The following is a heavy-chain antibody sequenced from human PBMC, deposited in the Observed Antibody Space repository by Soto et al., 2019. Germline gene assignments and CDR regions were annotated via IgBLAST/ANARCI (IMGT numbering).Heavy chain of an antibody. D-gene: IGHD6-6*01. CDR1: GFTFSSSW. Sequence: GGSLRLSCAASGFTFSSSWMSWVRQAPGKGLEWVAKIKQDGSETYFVDSVKGRFTISRDNAKNSLYLQMNSLRVEDTAVYYCAREGRSIAALWGQGTLVTVS. CDR2: IKQDGSET. CDR3: AREGRSIAAL. V-gene: IGHV3-7*01. J-gene: IGHJ4*02.